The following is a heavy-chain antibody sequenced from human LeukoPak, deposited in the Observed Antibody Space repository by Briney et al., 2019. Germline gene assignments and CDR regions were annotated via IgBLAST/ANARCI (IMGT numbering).Heavy chain of an antibody. CDR1: GFTFSSYV. CDR3: AKDGSTMVGDTFDY. CDR2: ISYDGSNE. D-gene: IGHD3-10*01. J-gene: IGHJ4*02. Sequence: GGSLRLSCAASGFTFSSYVMHWVRQAPGKGLEWVAIISYDGSNEYYADSVKGRFTISRDNSKNTLYLQMNSLRAEDTAVYYCAKDGSTMVGDTFDYWGQGTLVTVSS. V-gene: IGHV3-30*04.